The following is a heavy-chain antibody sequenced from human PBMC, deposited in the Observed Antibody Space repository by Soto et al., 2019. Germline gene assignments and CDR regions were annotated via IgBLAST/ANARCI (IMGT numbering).Heavy chain of an antibody. D-gene: IGHD3-3*01. Sequence: SVKLSCKSSGGPFSSYAISWVRQAPGQGLEWMGGIIPIFGTANYAQKFQGRVTITADESTSTAYMELSSLRSEDTAVYYCATLIFGVVIAAESGYYGMDVWGQ. CDR3: ATLIFGVVIAAESGYYGMDV. J-gene: IGHJ6*02. CDR2: IIPIFGTA. V-gene: IGHV1-69*13. CDR1: GGPFSSYA.